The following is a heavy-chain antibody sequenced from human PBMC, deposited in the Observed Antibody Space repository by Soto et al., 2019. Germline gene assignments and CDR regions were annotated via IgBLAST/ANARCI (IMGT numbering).Heavy chain of an antibody. J-gene: IGHJ5*02. CDR2: IWYDGSNK. CDR1: GFTFSSSG. CDR3: ARVGTNSGSGSINWFDP. Sequence: QVQLVESGGGVVQPGRSLRLSCAASGFTFSSSGMHWVSQAPGKGLEGVAVIWYDGSNKYYADSVKGRFTISRDNSKNTLYLQMNSLRAEDTAVYYCARVGTNSGSGSINWFDPWGQGTLVTVSS. V-gene: IGHV3-33*01. D-gene: IGHD3-10*01.